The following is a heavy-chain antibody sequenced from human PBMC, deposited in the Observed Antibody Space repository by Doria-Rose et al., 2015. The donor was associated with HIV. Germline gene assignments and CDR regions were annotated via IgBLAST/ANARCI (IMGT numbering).Heavy chain of an antibody. CDR3: ARIKSSRWYHKYYFDF. J-gene: IGHJ4*02. CDR2: IFSDDER. V-gene: IGHV2-26*01. CDR1: GVSLSSPGMG. Sequence: QVTLKESGPVLVKPAETLTLTCTVSGVSLSSPGMGVSWIRQPPGKALERLANIFSDDERSYKTSLKSRLTISRGTSKSQVVLTTTDMDPVDTATYYCARIKSSRWYHKYYFDFWGQGTLVIVS. D-gene: IGHD6-13*01.